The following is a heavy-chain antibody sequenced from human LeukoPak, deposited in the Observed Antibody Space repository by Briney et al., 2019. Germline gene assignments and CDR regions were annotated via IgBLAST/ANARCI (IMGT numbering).Heavy chain of an antibody. D-gene: IGHD2-8*02. J-gene: IGHJ4*02. CDR1: GGSIRSSSYY. V-gene: IGHV4-61*05. CDR2: IYYSGST. CDR3: VLGEGTMTLDY. Sequence: SETLSLTCTVSGGSIRSSSYYWGWIRQPPGKGLEWIGYIYYSGSTNYNPSLKSRVTISVDTSKNQFSLKLSSVTAADTAVYYCVLGEGTMTLDYWGQGTLVTVSS.